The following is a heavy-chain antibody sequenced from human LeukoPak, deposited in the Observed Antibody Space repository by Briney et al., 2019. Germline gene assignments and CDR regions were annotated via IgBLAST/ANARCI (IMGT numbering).Heavy chain of an antibody. V-gene: IGHV3-21*01. CDR2: ISSSSSYI. D-gene: IGHD2-15*01. Sequence: KPGGSLRLSCAASGFTFSSYSMNWVRQAPGKGLEWVSSISSSSSYIYYADSVKGRFTISRDNAKNSLYLQMNSLRAEDTAVYYCARAYCSGGSCYLGRPRAYNWFDPWGQGTLVTVSS. J-gene: IGHJ5*02. CDR3: ARAYCSGGSCYLGRPRAYNWFDP. CDR1: GFTFSSYS.